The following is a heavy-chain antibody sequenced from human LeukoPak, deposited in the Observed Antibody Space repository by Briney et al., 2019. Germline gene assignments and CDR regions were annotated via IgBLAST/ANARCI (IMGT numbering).Heavy chain of an antibody. Sequence: SETLSLTCAVYGGSFSGYYWSWIRQPPGKGLEWIGEINHSGSTNYNPSLKSRVTISVDTSKNQFSLRLSSVTTADTAVYYCARHVRWRGSSGNYYYYYMDVWGKGPRSPSP. V-gene: IGHV4-34*01. J-gene: IGHJ6*03. D-gene: IGHD1-26*01. CDR1: GGSFSGYY. CDR3: ARHVRWRGSSGNYYYYYMDV. CDR2: INHSGST.